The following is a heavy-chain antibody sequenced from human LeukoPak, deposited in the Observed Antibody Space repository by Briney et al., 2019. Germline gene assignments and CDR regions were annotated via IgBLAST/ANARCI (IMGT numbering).Heavy chain of an antibody. V-gene: IGHV3-23*01. J-gene: IGHJ4*02. Sequence: GGSLRLSCAASGFTFTSYALDWVRQAPGKGLEWISVISGDGESTHYADSVKGRFTISRDNSKNTLYLQMNSLGAEDTAVYYCARDEYKADAYWGQGTLVTVSS. CDR3: ARDEYKADAY. D-gene: IGHD2/OR15-2a*01. CDR1: GFTFTSYA. CDR2: ISGDGEST.